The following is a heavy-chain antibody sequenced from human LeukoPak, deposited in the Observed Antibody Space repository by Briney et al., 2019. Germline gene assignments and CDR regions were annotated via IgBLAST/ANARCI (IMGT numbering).Heavy chain of an antibody. Sequence: PGGSLRLSCAASGFTFSSYAMSWVRQAPGKGLEWVSAISGSGGSTYYADSVKGRFTISRDNSKNTLYLQMNSLRAEDTAVYYCTYSGSYYEDYFDYWGQGTLVTVSS. V-gene: IGHV3-23*01. CDR1: GFTFSSYA. D-gene: IGHD1-26*01. CDR2: ISGSGGST. CDR3: TYSGSYYEDYFDY. J-gene: IGHJ4*02.